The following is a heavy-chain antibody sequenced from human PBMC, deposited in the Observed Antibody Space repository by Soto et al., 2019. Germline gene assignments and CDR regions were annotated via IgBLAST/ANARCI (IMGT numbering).Heavy chain of an antibody. D-gene: IGHD2-21*02. Sequence: GESLKISCKGSGYSFTSYWIGWVRQMPGKGLEWMGMMYPGDSETRYSPSFQGQVTMSADKSISTAYLQWSSLRASDTAMYYCARQYGGDAYDYWGQGTLVTVSS. V-gene: IGHV5-51*01. J-gene: IGHJ4*02. CDR1: GYSFTSYW. CDR2: MYPGDSET. CDR3: ARQYGGDAYDY.